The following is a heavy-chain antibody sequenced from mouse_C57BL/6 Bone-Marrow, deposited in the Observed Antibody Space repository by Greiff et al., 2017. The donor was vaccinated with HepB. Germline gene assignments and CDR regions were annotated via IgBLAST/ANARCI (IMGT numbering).Heavy chain of an antibody. Sequence: DVQLVESGGGLVKPGGSLKLSCAASGFTFSSYAMSWVRQTPEKRLEWVATISDGGSYTYYPDNVKGRFTISRDNAKNNLYLQMSHLKSEDTAMYYCAREGYYGSSLDYWGQGTTLTVSS. CDR1: GFTFSSYA. V-gene: IGHV5-4*01. J-gene: IGHJ2*01. CDR2: ISDGGSYT. D-gene: IGHD1-1*01. CDR3: AREGYYGSSLDY.